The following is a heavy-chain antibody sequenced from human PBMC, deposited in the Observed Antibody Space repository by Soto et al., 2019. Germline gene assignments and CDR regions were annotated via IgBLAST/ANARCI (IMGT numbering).Heavy chain of an antibody. CDR2: IIPIFGTA. CDR1: GCTFSSYA. Sequence: ASVKVSCKASGCTFSSYAISWVRQAPGQGLEWMGGIIPIFGTANYAQKFQGRVTITADESTSTAYMELSSLRSEDTAVYYCASYRYYYDSSGYYFDYWGQGTLVTVSS. V-gene: IGHV1-69*13. J-gene: IGHJ4*02. CDR3: ASYRYYYDSSGYYFDY. D-gene: IGHD3-22*01.